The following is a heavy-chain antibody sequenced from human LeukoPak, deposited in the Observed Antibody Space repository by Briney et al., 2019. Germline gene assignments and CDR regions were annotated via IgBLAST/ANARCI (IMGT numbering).Heavy chain of an antibody. D-gene: IGHD5-12*01. Sequence: AGSLRLSCAASGFIFSTYWMSWVRQAPGKGLEWVANVKYDGSEKHYLDSVKGRFTISRDDDKTSLYLQMHSLSAEDTAVYYCAREGTITAYNFDYWGRGTLVTVSS. CDR3: AREGTITAYNFDY. J-gene: IGHJ4*02. CDR2: VKYDGSEK. CDR1: GFIFSTYW. V-gene: IGHV3-7*05.